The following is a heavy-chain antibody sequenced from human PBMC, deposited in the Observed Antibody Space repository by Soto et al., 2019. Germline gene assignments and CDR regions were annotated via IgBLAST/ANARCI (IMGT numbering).Heavy chain of an antibody. Sequence: ASETLSLTCAVYGGSFSGYYWSWIRQHPGKGLEWIGYIYYSGSTYYNPSLKSRVTISVDTSKNQFSLKLSSVTAADTAVYYCARVFYDSSGYYLGHYDYYFDYWGQGTLVTVSS. CDR3: ARVFYDSSGYYLGHYDYYFDY. J-gene: IGHJ4*02. D-gene: IGHD3-22*01. V-gene: IGHV4-31*11. CDR2: IYYSGST. CDR1: GGSFSGYY.